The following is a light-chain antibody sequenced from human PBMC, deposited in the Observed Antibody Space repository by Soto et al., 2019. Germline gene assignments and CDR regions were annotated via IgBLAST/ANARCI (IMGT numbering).Light chain of an antibody. V-gene: IGKV1-6*02. CDR2: XXX. CDR3: LQDYTYPRT. Sequence: NQFTQSPSSLSATVGDRVTITCRASHAMRKGWFFSQXKPGKXXXXXXXXXXXXXXGVPPRFSGSGSGTDFTLTISSLQAEDFATYYCLQDYTYPRTFGGGTKVDIK. J-gene: IGKJ4*01. CDR1: HAMRKG.